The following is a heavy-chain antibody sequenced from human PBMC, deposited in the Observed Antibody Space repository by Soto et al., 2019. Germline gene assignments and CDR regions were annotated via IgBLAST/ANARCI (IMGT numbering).Heavy chain of an antibody. CDR3: ARGSPRIKPYCSSTSCPYYYGMDV. CDR2: IYYSGST. V-gene: IGHV4-59*01. J-gene: IGHJ6*02. Sequence: SETLSLTCTVSGGSISSYYWSWIRQPPEKGLEWIGYIYYSGSTNYNPSLKSRVTISVDTSKNQFSLKLSSVTAADTAVYYCARGSPRIKPYCSSTSCPYYYGMDVWGQGTTVTVSS. CDR1: GGSISSYY. D-gene: IGHD2-2*01.